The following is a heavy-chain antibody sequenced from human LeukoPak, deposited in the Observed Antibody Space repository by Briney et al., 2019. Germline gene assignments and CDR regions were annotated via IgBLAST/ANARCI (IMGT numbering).Heavy chain of an antibody. CDR1: GGSISSYY. CDR2: IYTSGST. V-gene: IGHV4-4*09. Sequence: SETLSLTCTVSGGSISSYYWSWIRQPPGKGLEWIGYIYTSGSTNYNPSIKSRVTISVDTSKNQFSLKLSSVTAADTAVYYCARVQYYYGSGSIGYYMDVWGKGTTVTVSS. CDR3: ARVQYYYGSGSIGYYMDV. J-gene: IGHJ6*03. D-gene: IGHD3-10*01.